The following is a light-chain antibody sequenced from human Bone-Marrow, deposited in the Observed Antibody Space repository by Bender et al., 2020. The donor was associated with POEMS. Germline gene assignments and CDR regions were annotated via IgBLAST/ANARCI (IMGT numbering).Light chain of an antibody. J-gene: IGLJ2*01. Sequence: QSALTQPASVSGSPGQSITISCTGTSSDIGGYNYVSWYQQLPGKAPKLMIYEVNNRPSGVSNRFSGSKSGNTASLTISGLQGEDEAAYYCSSYTARTVVFGAGTKLTVL. CDR3: SSYTARTVV. V-gene: IGLV2-14*01. CDR1: SSDIGGYNY. CDR2: EVN.